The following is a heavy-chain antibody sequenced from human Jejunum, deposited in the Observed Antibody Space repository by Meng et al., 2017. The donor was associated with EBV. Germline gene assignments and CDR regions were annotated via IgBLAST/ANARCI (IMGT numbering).Heavy chain of an antibody. V-gene: IGHV1-18*01. CDR2: VSAYNVNT. J-gene: IGHJ4*02. CDR1: GYTFNIYA. Sequence: QVLLMQSRDEVNVPWASGKVSCEAAGYTFNIYAFHSVRTGPGKGFEWMGWVSAYNVNTEYPQKLQGRVAMTTDTSTTTVYMELRSLRPDDTATYYCVRTSVYSSGFSDFWGQGTLVTVSS. CDR3: VRTSVYSSGFSDF. D-gene: IGHD6-19*01.